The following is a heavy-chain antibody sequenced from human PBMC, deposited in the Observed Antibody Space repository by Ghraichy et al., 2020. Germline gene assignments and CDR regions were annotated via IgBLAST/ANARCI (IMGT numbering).Heavy chain of an antibody. V-gene: IGHV4-34*01. D-gene: IGHD6-13*01. CDR1: GGSFSGYY. J-gene: IGHJ1*01. CDR3: ARGPWGRGQQLVQGFQH. Sequence: SETLSLTCAVYGGSFSGYYWSWIRQPPGKGLEWIGEINHSGSTNYNPSLKSRVTISVDTSKNQFSLKLSSVTAADTAVYYCARGPWGRGQQLVQGFQHWGQGTLVTVSS. CDR2: INHSGST.